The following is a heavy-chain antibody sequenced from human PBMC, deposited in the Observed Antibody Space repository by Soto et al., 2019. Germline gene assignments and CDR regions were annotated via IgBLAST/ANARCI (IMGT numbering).Heavy chain of an antibody. D-gene: IGHD1-26*01. CDR1: GGTFSSYA. Sequence: QVQLVQSGAEVEKPGSSVKVSCKASGGTFSSYAISWVRQAPGQGLEWMGGIIPIFGTANYAQKFQGRVTITADESTSTAYMELSSLRSEDTAVYYCARAVGAKTNYYYYGMDVWGQGTTVTVSS. V-gene: IGHV1-69*01. CDR2: IIPIFGTA. CDR3: ARAVGAKTNYYYYGMDV. J-gene: IGHJ6*02.